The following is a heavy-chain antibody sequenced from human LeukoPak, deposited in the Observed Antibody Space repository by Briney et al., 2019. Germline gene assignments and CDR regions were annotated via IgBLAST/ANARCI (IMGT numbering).Heavy chain of an antibody. CDR1: GFTFSSYG. CDR2: ISYDGSNK. J-gene: IGHJ6*02. CDR3: AKDSRYTYYGSRHYYYYGMDV. V-gene: IGHV3-30*18. Sequence: PGGSLRLSCAASGFTFSSYGMHWVRQAPGKGLEWVAVISYDGSNKYYADSVKGRFTISRDNSKNTLYLQMNSLRAEDTAVYYCAKDSRYTYYGSRHYYYYGMDVWGQGTTVTVSS. D-gene: IGHD3-3*01.